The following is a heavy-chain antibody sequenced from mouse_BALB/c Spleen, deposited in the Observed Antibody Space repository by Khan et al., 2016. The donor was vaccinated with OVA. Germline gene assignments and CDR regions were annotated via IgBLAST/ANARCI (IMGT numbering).Heavy chain of an antibody. Sequence: EVQLQESGPGLVKPSQSLSLTCTVTGYSITSDYAWNWIRQFPGNKLEWMGYISSTGGTSYNPSLKSRISVTRDTSKNQFFLQLKSVTTEDTAATYCAVSLYYSFGYALDCWGRGTSVTVSS. V-gene: IGHV3-2*02. D-gene: IGHD2-12*01. CDR2: ISSTGGT. CDR1: GYSITSDYA. J-gene: IGHJ4*01. CDR3: AVSLYYSFGYALDC.